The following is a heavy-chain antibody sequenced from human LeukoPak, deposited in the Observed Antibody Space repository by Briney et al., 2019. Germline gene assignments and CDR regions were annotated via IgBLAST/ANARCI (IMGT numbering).Heavy chain of an antibody. V-gene: IGHV3-74*03. CDR2: IDNDGSTT. D-gene: IGHD3-3*01. J-gene: IGHJ4*02. CDR1: GFTFSSYW. CDR3: AKRQRIFGVVRSFDY. Sequence: GGSLRLSCAASGFTFSSYWMHWVRQVPGRGPVWVSRIDNDGSTTTYADYVKGRFTMSRDNAKNTLYLQMNSLRAEDTAVYYCAKRQRIFGVVRSFDYWGQGTLVTVSS.